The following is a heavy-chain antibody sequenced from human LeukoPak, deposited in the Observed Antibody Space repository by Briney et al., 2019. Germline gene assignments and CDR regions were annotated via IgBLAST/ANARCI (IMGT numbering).Heavy chain of an antibody. V-gene: IGHV4-61*05. CDR3: ARSVTTVTPWNFDY. J-gene: IGHJ4*02. CDR2: IYYSGST. CDR1: GGSISSSSYY. Sequence: PSETLSLTCTVSGGSISSSSYYWGWIRQPPGKGLEWIGYIYYSGSTNYNPSLKSRVTISVDTSKNQFSLKLSSVTAADTAVYYCARSVTTVTPWNFDYWGQGTLVTVSS. D-gene: IGHD4-17*01.